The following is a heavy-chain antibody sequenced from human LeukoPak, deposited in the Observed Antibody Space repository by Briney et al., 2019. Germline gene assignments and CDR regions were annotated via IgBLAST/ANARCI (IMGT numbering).Heavy chain of an antibody. CDR3: GRENWFDS. CDR1: GYTFIGYY. J-gene: IGHJ5*01. Sequence: SVKVSCKASGYTFIGYYMHWVRQAPGQGLEWMGWINPNSGVTNYAQKFQDRVTMTRDTSISTAYLELSRLTSDDTAVYCSGRENWFDSRGRGTLVSVSS. V-gene: IGHV1-2*02. CDR2: INPNSGVT.